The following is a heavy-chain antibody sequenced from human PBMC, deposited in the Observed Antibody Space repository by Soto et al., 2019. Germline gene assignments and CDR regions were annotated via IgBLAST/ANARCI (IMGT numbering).Heavy chain of an antibody. J-gene: IGHJ4*02. Sequence: ASVKVSCKASGYSLIGYYTHWVRQAPGQGLEWLGRISPKSGTMNYAQKFQGRVTLTWDASLNTAYMELSSLRSDDTALYYCARPPGYIRDWYYFDSWGQGTLVTASS. CDR1: GYSLIGYY. CDR3: ARPPGYIRDWYYFDS. CDR2: ISPKSGTM. V-gene: IGHV1-2*02. D-gene: IGHD6-19*01.